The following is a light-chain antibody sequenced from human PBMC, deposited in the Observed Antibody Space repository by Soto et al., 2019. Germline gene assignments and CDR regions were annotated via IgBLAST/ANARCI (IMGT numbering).Light chain of an antibody. V-gene: IGLV1-40*01. Sequence: QSVLTQPPSVSGAPGQRVTISCTGSRSNIGAGYDVHWYQQLPGTAPKLLIYANSNRPSGVPERFSGSKSGTSASLAITGLQAEDEADYYCQSYDSSLDWVFGGGTKLTVL. J-gene: IGLJ3*02. CDR1: RSNIGAGYD. CDR3: QSYDSSLDWV. CDR2: ANS.